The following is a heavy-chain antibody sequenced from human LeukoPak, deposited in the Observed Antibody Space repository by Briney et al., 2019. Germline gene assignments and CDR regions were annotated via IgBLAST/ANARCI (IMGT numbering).Heavy chain of an antibody. CDR2: ISRTGRTI. CDR3: ARSQQRGARPYYSAIDV. CDR1: GFSFSDYY. D-gene: IGHD6-13*01. J-gene: IGHJ6*02. Sequence: PGGSLRLSCAASGFSFSDYYMAWIRQAPGKGLEWVSYISRTGRTIYYADSVKGRFTISRDNAKNSLSLQMTSLRAEDTALYYCARSQQRGARPYYSAIDVWGQGTTVTVSS. V-gene: IGHV3-11*01.